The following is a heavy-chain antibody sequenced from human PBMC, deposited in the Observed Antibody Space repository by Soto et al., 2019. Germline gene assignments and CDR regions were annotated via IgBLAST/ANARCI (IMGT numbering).Heavy chain of an antibody. CDR1: GFTFGGYS. Sequence: XXSLRLCYAACGFTFGGYSVXWVLQAPGKGLEWVSSISSSSSTIYYADSVKGRFTISRDNAKNSLYLQMNSLRDEDTAVYYCARVPSPTPYGMDVWGQGTTVTVSS. D-gene: IGHD2-2*01. J-gene: IGHJ6*02. V-gene: IGHV3-48*02. CDR3: ARVPSPTPYGMDV. CDR2: ISSSSSTI.